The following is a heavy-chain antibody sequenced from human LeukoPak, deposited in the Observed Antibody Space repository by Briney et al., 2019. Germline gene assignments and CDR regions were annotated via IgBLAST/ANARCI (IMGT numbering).Heavy chain of an antibody. CDR1: SFSFSNYW. CDR3: ARDQTQAGPTTVDH. CDR2: VKSDGSNP. Sequence: PGGSPRLSCAASSFSFSNYWMHWVRHAPGKGLVWVSRVKSDGSNPSYADSVKGRFTISRDNAENMLYLQMNTLGAEDTAVYYCARDQTQAGPTTVDHWGQGTQVTVSS. V-gene: IGHV3-74*01. J-gene: IGHJ4*02. D-gene: IGHD1-14*01.